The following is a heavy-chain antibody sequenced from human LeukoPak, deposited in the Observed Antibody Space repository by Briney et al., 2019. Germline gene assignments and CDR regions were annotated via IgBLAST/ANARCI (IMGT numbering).Heavy chain of an antibody. D-gene: IGHD4-17*01. Sequence: PGGSLRLSCAASGFTFSSYAMHWVRQAPGKGLEWVAVISYDGSNKYYADSVKGRFTISRDNSKNTLYLQMNSLRAEDTAVYYCARDLDYGDYDAYFDYWGQGTLVTVSS. J-gene: IGHJ4*02. CDR3: ARDLDYGDYDAYFDY. V-gene: IGHV3-30-3*01. CDR1: GFTFSSYA. CDR2: ISYDGSNK.